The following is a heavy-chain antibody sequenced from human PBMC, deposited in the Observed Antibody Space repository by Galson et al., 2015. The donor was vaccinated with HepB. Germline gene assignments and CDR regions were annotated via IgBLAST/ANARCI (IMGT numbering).Heavy chain of an antibody. D-gene: IGHD6-19*01. J-gene: IGHJ4*02. Sequence: LRLSCAASGFTFSSYAMHWVRQAPGKGLEWVAVISYDGSNKYYADSVKGRFTISRDNSKNTLYLQMNRLRAEDTAVYYCARELRAGTRSPAGGYWGQGTLVTVSS. CDR2: ISYDGSNK. CDR1: GFTFSSYA. V-gene: IGHV3-30*04. CDR3: ARELRAGTRSPAGGY.